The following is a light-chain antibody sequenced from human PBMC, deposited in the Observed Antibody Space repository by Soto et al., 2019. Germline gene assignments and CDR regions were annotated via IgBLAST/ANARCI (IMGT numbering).Light chain of an antibody. V-gene: IGKV3-15*01. J-gene: IGKJ4*01. Sequence: EIVMTQSPATLSVSPGERATLSCRASETVSSNLAWYQQKPGQAPRLFIHGASSRATGIPARFSGSGSGTDFTLTISSLQPEDSAVYYCQQYKTWPPLTFGGGTKVEI. CDR1: ETVSSN. CDR3: QQYKTWPPLT. CDR2: GAS.